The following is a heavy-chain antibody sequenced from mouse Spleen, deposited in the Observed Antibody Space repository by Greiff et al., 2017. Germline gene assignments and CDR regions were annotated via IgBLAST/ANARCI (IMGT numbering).Heavy chain of an antibody. D-gene: IGHD2-1*01. CDR1: GFTFSSYT. CDR3: ARLSTMVTTFAY. CDR2: ISSGGGNT. V-gene: IGHV5-9*04. Sequence: EVKLVESGGGLVKPGGSLKLSCAASGFTFSSYTMSWVRQTPAKRLEWVATISSGGGNTYYPDSVKGRFTISRDNARDTLYLQMSSLRSEDTAMYYCARLSTMVTTFAYWGQGTLVTVSA. J-gene: IGHJ3*01.